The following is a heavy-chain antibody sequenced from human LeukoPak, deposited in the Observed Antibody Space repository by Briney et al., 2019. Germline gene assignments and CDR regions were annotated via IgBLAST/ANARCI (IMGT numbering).Heavy chain of an antibody. J-gene: IGHJ4*02. V-gene: IGHV3-23*01. CDR3: AKSECGGDCYSLGLADY. CDR2: ISGSGGST. CDR1: GFTFSSYA. Sequence: GGSMRLSCAASGFTFSSYAMSWVRQALGKGLEWVSAISGSGGSTYYADSVKGRFTISRDNSKNTLYLQMNSLRAEDTAVYYCAKSECGGDCYSLGLADYWGQGTLVTVSS. D-gene: IGHD2-21*02.